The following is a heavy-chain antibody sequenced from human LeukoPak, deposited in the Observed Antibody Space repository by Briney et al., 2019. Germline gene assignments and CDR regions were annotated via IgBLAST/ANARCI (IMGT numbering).Heavy chain of an antibody. Sequence: SETLSLTCAVSGGSISSGGYSWSWIRQPPGKGLEWIGYIYHSGSTYYNPSLKSRVTISVDRSKNQFSLKLSSVTAADTAVYYCARASVVPAAIRFHWYFGLWGRGTLVTVSS. V-gene: IGHV4-30-2*01. CDR3: ARASVVPAAIRFHWYFGL. D-gene: IGHD2-2*02. J-gene: IGHJ2*01. CDR1: GGSISSGGYS. CDR2: IYHSGST.